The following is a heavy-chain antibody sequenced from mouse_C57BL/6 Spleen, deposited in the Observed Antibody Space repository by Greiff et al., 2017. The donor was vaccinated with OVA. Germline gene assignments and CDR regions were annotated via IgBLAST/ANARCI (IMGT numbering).Heavy chain of an antibody. J-gene: IGHJ1*03. CDR1: GYTFTGYW. D-gene: IGHD6-2*01. Sequence: QVQLQQSGAELMKPGASVTLSCKATGYTFTGYWIEWVKQRPGHGLEWIGEILPGSGSTNYNAKFKGKATFTADTSSNTAYMKLSSLTTEDSAIYYCARGVSHWYFDVWGTGTTVTVSS. V-gene: IGHV1-9*01. CDR3: ARGVSHWYFDV. CDR2: ILPGSGST.